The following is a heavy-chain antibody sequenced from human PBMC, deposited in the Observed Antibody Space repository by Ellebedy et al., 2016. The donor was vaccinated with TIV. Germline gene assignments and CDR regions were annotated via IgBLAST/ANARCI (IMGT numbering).Heavy chain of an antibody. Sequence: GESLKISCAASGFTFSNHWMHWVRHAPGKGLVWVSRIDTDGSSTTYADSVKGRFTISRDNSKNTLYLQMNSLRAEDTAVYYCAREPRAVVQYFDYWGQGTLVTVSS. D-gene: IGHD2-15*01. V-gene: IGHV3-74*01. CDR1: GFTFSNHW. J-gene: IGHJ4*02. CDR2: IDTDGSST. CDR3: AREPRAVVQYFDY.